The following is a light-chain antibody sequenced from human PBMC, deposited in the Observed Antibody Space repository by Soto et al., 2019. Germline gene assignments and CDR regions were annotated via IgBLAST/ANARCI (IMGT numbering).Light chain of an antibody. Sequence: DIQMTQSPSSLSASVGDRVTITCRATQSITSYLNWYQQKPRKAPKLLIYAASSLKSGVPSRFSGGGSGTDFTLTISSLQPEDFATYYCQQSDTIPWTFGQGTKVEIK. CDR2: AAS. V-gene: IGKV1-39*01. J-gene: IGKJ1*01. CDR1: QSITSY. CDR3: QQSDTIPWT.